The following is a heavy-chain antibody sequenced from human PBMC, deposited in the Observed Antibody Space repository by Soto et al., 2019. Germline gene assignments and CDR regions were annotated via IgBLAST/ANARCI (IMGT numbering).Heavy chain of an antibody. CDR2: ISAYNGNT. D-gene: IGHD1-7*01. J-gene: IGHJ6*02. CDR1: GYTFTSYG. Sequence: ASVKVSCKASGYTFTSYGISWVRQAPGQGLEWMGWISAYNGNTNYAQKLQGRVTMTTDTSTSTAYMELRSLRSDDTAVYYCAGEGRTGTTFVGMDVWGQGTTVTVSS. CDR3: AGEGRTGTTFVGMDV. V-gene: IGHV1-18*04.